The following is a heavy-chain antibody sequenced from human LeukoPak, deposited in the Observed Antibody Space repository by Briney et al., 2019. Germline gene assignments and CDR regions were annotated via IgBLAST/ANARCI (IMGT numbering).Heavy chain of an antibody. CDR2: IYYTGST. V-gene: IGHV4-39*07. CDR3: ARGGRWFGEWLRGYGMDV. D-gene: IGHD3-10*01. CDR1: GGSITSSSYY. J-gene: IGHJ6*02. Sequence: PSETLSLTCTVSGGSITSSSYYWGWIRQPPGKGLEWIGSIYYTGSTNYNPSPKSRVTISVDTSKNQFSLKLSSVTAADTAVYYCARGGRWFGEWLRGYGMDVWGQGTTVTVSS.